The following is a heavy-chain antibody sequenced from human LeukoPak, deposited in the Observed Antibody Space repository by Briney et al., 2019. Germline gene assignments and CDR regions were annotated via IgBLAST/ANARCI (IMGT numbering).Heavy chain of an antibody. J-gene: IGHJ4*02. D-gene: IGHD5-18*01. V-gene: IGHV4-39*01. CDR1: GGSISSYY. CDR2: IYYSKNT. Sequence: PSETLSLTCTVSGGSISSYYWGWIRQPPGKGLEWIGSIYYSKNTYYNPSLKSRVPVSADTSKNQFSLTLGSVSATDTAVYYCVSPRGFSYGYFDYWGQGTLVTVSS. CDR3: VSPRGFSYGYFDY.